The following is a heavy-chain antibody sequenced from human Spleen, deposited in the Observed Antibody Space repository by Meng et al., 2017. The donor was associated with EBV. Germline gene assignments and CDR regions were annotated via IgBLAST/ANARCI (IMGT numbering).Heavy chain of an antibody. D-gene: IGHD3/OR15-3a*01. CDR3: ARRKSADYNWFDP. CDR1: GYTFTSYA. J-gene: IGHJ5*02. CDR2: INAGNGNT. Sequence: QVQLVQSGAEVKKPGASVKVSCKASGYTFTSYAMHWVRQAPGQRLEWMGWINAGNGNTKYSQKFQGRVTITRDTSASTAYMELSSLRSEDTAVYYCARRKSADYNWFDPWGQGTLVTVSS. V-gene: IGHV1-3*01.